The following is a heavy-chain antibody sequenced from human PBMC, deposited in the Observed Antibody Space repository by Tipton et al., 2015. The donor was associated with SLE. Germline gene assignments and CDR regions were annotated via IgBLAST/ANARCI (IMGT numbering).Heavy chain of an antibody. CDR1: GFTFSSYA. Sequence: SLRLSCAASGFTFSSYAMHWVRQAPGKGLEWVAVISYDGSNKYYADSVKGRFTISRDNSKNTLYVQMNSLRTEDTAVYFCAAALLVQFDYWGQGTLVTVSS. D-gene: IGHD2-8*02. CDR2: ISYDGSNK. J-gene: IGHJ4*02. V-gene: IGHV3-30*04. CDR3: AAALLVQFDY.